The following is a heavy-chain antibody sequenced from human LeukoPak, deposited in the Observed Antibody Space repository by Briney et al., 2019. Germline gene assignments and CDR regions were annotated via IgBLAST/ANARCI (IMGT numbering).Heavy chain of an antibody. D-gene: IGHD1-7*01. J-gene: IGHJ4*02. V-gene: IGHV3-7*05. Sequence: QPGGSLRLSRAASGFTFSSHWMTWVRQAPGKGLEWVANIKHDGSERYYVGSVQGRFTISRDNAKNSLYLQMNSLRAEDTAVYYCAVYNWNSKRDLDYWGQGTLVTVSS. CDR3: AVYNWNSKRDLDY. CDR2: IKHDGSER. CDR1: GFTFSSHW.